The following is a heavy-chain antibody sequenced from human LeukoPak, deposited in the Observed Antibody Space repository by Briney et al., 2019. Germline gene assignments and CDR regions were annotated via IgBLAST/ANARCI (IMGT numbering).Heavy chain of an antibody. J-gene: IGHJ6*03. CDR2: ISAYNGNT. CDR3: ARVFSSSSGIYYYYMDV. Sequence: GASVKVSCKASGYTFTSYGISWVRQAPGQGPEWMGWISAYNGNTNYAQKLQGRVTMTTDTSTSTAYMELRSLRSDDTAVYYCARVFSSSSGIYYYYMDVWGKGTTVTVSS. CDR1: GYTFTSYG. V-gene: IGHV1-18*01. D-gene: IGHD6-6*01.